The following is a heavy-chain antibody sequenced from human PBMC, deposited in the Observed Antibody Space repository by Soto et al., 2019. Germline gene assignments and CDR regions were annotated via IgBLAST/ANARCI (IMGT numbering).Heavy chain of an antibody. CDR2: IIPIFGTA. CDR1: GGTFSSYA. Sequence: QVQLVQSGAEVKKPGSSVKVSCKASGGTFSSYAISWVRQAPGQGLEWMGGIIPIFGTANYAQKFQGRVTITADESTSTAYMELSSLRSEDTAVYYCARGCSGGSCYLYYYYYGMDVWGQGTTVTVSS. CDR3: ARGCSGGSCYLYYYYYGMDV. J-gene: IGHJ6*02. D-gene: IGHD2-15*01. V-gene: IGHV1-69*12.